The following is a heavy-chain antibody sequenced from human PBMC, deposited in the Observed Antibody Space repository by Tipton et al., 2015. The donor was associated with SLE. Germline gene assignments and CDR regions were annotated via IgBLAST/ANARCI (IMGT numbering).Heavy chain of an antibody. CDR2: INQSGEINHSGST. J-gene: IGHJ3*01. V-gene: IGHV4-34*01. CDR3: ARLKQPWDAFDV. Sequence: TLSLTCAVYGGSFNGYYWTWIRQTPGKGLEWIGEINQSGEINHSGSTNYNPSLKSRVTISVDTSRNQLSLKLSSVTAADTAVYYCARLKQPWDAFDVWGQGTMVTVSA. CDR1: GGSFNGYY. D-gene: IGHD6-13*01.